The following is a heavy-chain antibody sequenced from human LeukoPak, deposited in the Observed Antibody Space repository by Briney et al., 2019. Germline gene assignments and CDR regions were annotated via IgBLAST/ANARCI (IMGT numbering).Heavy chain of an antibody. J-gene: IGHJ4*02. V-gene: IGHV3-48*01. CDR3: AREGSDFWSGYSKGYFDY. CDR1: GFTFSSYS. Sequence: PTGGSLRLSCAVSGFTFSSYSMNWVRRAPGKGLEWVSYIGSSVSTRYYADSVKGRFTISRDNGKHSLHLQMNSLRAEDTAVYYCAREGSDFWSGYSKGYFDYWGQGTLVTVSS. CDR2: IGSSVSTR. D-gene: IGHD3-3*01.